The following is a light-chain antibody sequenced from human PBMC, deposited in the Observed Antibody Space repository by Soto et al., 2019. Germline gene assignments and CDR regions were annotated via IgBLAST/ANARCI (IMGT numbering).Light chain of an antibody. CDR2: EVS. V-gene: IGLV2-14*01. Sequence: QSVLTQPASVSGSPGQSITISCTGTSSDVGGYNYVSWYQQHPGKAPKLMIYEVSNRPSGVSNRFSGSKSGNTASLTISGLPAEAAPDPYCSSYTSSSTLVFGNGTKGTAL. CDR3: SSYTSSSTLV. J-gene: IGLJ1*01. CDR1: SSDVGGYNY.